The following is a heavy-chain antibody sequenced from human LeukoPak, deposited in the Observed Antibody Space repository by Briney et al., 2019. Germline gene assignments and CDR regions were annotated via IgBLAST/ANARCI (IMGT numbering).Heavy chain of an antibody. J-gene: IGHJ4*02. CDR3: AKAPAYSSSWLTFDY. D-gene: IGHD6-13*01. CDR2: ISGSGGST. Sequence: GGSLRLSCAASGFTFDDYAMHWVRQAPGKGLEWVSAISGSGGSTYYADSVKGRFTISRDNSKNTPYLQMNSLRAEDTAVYYCAKAPAYSSSWLTFDYWGQGTLVTVSS. CDR1: GFTFDDYA. V-gene: IGHV3-23*01.